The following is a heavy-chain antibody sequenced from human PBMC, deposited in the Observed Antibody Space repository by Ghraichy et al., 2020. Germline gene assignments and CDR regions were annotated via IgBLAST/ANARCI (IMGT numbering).Heavy chain of an antibody. CDR3: ARNGSPPKYYDSSGYYS. V-gene: IGHV4-34*01. J-gene: IGHJ4*02. CDR2: INHSGSP. D-gene: IGHD3-22*01. CDR1: GGSFSGYY. Sequence: SQTLSLTCAVYGGSFSGYYWSWIRQPPGKGLEWIGEINHSGSPNYNTALKSRVTISVDTSKNQFSLKLSSVTAADTAVYYCARNGSPPKYYDSSGYYSWGQGTLVPVSS.